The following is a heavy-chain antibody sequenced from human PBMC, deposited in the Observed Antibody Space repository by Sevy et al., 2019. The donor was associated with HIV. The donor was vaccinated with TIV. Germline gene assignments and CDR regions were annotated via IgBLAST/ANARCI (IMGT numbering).Heavy chain of an antibody. CDR2: INQDGSEK. D-gene: IGHD6-19*01. CDR1: GFTFSDYW. V-gene: IGHV3-7*01. J-gene: IGHJ4*02. CDR3: ARAYTIGWTQGY. Sequence: GGSLRLSCAASGFTFSDYWMTWVRQAPGKGLEWVANINQDGSEKYYVHSGKGRFTISRDNAKNSLCLQMNSLGAEDTAIYYCARAYTIGWTQGYWGQGTLVTVSS.